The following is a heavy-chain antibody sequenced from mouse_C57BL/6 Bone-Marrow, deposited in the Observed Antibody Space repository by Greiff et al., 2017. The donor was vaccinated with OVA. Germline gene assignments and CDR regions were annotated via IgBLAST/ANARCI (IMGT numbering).Heavy chain of an antibody. Sequence: VKLQQPGAELVMPGASVKLSCKASGYTFTSYWMHWVKQRPGQGLEWIGEIDPSDSYTNYNQKFKGKSTLTVDKSSSTAYMQLSSLTSEDSAVYYCARNLRAWFAYWGQGTLVTVSA. CDR2: IDPSDSYT. CDR3: ARNLRAWFAY. V-gene: IGHV1-69*01. J-gene: IGHJ3*01. CDR1: GYTFTSYW.